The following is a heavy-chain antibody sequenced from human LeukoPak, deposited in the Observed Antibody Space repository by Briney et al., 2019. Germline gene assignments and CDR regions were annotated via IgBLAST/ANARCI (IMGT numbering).Heavy chain of an antibody. CDR2: INNSGST. V-gene: IGHV4-34*01. Sequence: SETLSLTCAVYGGSFSGYYWSWIRQPPGKGLEWIGEINNSGSTNYNPSLKSRVTISVDTSKNQFSLKLSSVTAADTAVYYCARTAGVTRRFDPWGQGTLVTVSS. J-gene: IGHJ5*02. CDR3: ARTAGVTRRFDP. CDR1: GGSFSGYY. D-gene: IGHD6-19*01.